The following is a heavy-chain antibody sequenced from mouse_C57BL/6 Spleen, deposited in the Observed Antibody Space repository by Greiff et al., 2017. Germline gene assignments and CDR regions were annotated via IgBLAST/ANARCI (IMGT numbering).Heavy chain of an antibody. CDR2: ISGGGGNT. V-gene: IGHV5-9*01. CDR3: ARQNHPLYFDY. Sequence: EVQRVESGGGLVKPGGSLKLSCAASGFTFSSYTMSWVRQTPEKRLEWVATISGGGGNTYYPDSVKGRFTISRDNAKNTLYLQMSSLRSEDTALYYCARQNHPLYFDYWGQGTTLTVSS. J-gene: IGHJ2*01. CDR1: GFTFSSYT.